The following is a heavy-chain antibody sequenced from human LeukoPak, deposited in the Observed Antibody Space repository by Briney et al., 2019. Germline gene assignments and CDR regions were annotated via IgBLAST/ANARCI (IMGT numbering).Heavy chain of an antibody. D-gene: IGHD2-8*01. V-gene: IGHV4-59*01. CDR2: IYYSGST. J-gene: IGHJ3*02. Sequence: PSETLSLTCTVSGGSISSYYWSWIRQPPGKGLEWIGYIYYSGSTNYNPSLKSRVTISVDTSKNQFSLKLSSVTAADTAVYYSAGSPLIDAFDIWGQGTMVTVSS. CDR1: GGSISSYY. CDR3: AGSPLIDAFDI.